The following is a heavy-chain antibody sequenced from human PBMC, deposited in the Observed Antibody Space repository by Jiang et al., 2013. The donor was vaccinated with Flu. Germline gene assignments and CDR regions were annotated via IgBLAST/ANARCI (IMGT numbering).Heavy chain of an antibody. CDR1: GFTFSNAW. D-gene: IGHD6-13*01. CDR3: TADWYEVTPDY. Sequence: VQLLESGGGLVKPGGSLRLSCAASGFTFSNAWMSWVRQAPGKGLEWVGRIKSIFDGGTTDYAAPVKGRFTISRDDSKNILYLQMYSLKTXDTAVYHCTADWYEVTPDYWG. V-gene: IGHV3-15*01. CDR2: IKSIFDGGTT. J-gene: IGHJ4*01.